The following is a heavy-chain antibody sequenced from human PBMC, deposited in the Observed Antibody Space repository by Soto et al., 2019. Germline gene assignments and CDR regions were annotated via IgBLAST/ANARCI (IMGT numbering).Heavy chain of an antibody. CDR1: GGSISSSSYY. CDR3: AREGSYYDILTGYSGGGFDI. V-gene: IGHV4-39*02. D-gene: IGHD3-9*01. J-gene: IGHJ3*02. Sequence: SETLSLTCTVSGGSISSSSYYWGWIRQPPGKGLEWIGSIYYSGSTYYNTSLKSRVTISVDTSKNQFSLKLSSVTAADTAVYYCAREGSYYDILTGYSGGGFDIWGQGTMVTVSS. CDR2: IYYSGST.